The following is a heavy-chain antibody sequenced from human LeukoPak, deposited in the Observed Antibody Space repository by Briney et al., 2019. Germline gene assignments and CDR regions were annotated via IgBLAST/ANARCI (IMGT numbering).Heavy chain of an antibody. J-gene: IGHJ3*01. CDR3: ARDLRFGKVYYDFWSGYHRHDAFDV. CDR1: GGSFSGYY. CDR2: INHSGST. Sequence: SETLSLTCAVYGGSFSGYYWSWIRQPPGKGLEWIGEINHSGSTNYNPSLKSRVTISVDTSKNQFSLKLSSVTAADTAVYYCARDLRFGKVYYDFWSGYHRHDAFDVWGQGTMVTVSS. D-gene: IGHD3-3*01. V-gene: IGHV4-34*01.